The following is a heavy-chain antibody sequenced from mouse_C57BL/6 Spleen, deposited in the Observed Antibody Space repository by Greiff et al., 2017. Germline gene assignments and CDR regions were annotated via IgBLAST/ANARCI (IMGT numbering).Heavy chain of an antibody. Sequence: EVMLVESGGGLVKPGGSLKLSCAASGFTFSDYGMHWVRQAPEKGLEWVAYISSGSSTIYYADTVKGRFTISRDDAKNTLFLQMTSLRSEDTAMYYCGREELQYYAMDCWGQGTSVTVSS. J-gene: IGHJ4*01. V-gene: IGHV5-17*01. CDR2: ISSGSSTI. CDR1: GFTFSDYG. CDR3: GREELQYYAMDC. D-gene: IGHD2-1*01.